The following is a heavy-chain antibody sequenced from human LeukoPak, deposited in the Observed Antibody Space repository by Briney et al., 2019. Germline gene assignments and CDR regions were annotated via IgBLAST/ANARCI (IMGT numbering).Heavy chain of an antibody. V-gene: IGHV3-9*01. CDR3: AKGYCSSTSCYFDY. J-gene: IGHJ4*02. D-gene: IGHD2-2*01. CDR2: ISWNSGSI. CDR1: GFTFDDYA. Sequence: GGSLRLSCAASGFTFDDYAMHWVRQAPGKGLEWVSGISWNSGSIGYADSVKGRFTISRDNAKNSLYLQMNSLRAEDTALYYCAKGYCSSTSCYFDYWGQGTLVTVSS.